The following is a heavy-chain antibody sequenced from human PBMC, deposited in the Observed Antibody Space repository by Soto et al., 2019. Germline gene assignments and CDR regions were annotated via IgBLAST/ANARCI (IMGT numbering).Heavy chain of an antibody. CDR2: ISSDGSST. V-gene: IGHV3-74*01. CDR3: TRWLHDYGDYAA. D-gene: IGHD4-17*01. Sequence: EVQLVESGGGLVQPGGSLRLSCAASGFTFSSYWMHWVRQAPGEGLMWVSRISSDGSSTAYADSLKGRFTISSDNAKNTLYLQMSSLRAEDTAVYYCTRWLHDYGDYAAWGQGTLVTVSS. CDR1: GFTFSSYW. J-gene: IGHJ5*02.